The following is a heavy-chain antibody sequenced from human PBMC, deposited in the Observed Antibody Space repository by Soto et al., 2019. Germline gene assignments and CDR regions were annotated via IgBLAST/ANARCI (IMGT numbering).Heavy chain of an antibody. J-gene: IGHJ6*02. CDR2: SYYSGST. CDR1: GGSISSGGYY. V-gene: IGHV4-31*03. Sequence: PSETLSLTCTVSGGSISSGGYYWSWIRQHPGKGLEWIGYSYYSGSTYYNPSLKSRVTISVDTSKNQFSLTLSSVTAADTAVYYSAGELSSSGPDYYYGMDVWGQGTTVTVSS. D-gene: IGHD6-6*01. CDR3: AGELSSSGPDYYYGMDV.